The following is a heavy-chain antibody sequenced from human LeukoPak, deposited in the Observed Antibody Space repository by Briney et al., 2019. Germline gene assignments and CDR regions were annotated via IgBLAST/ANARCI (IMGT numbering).Heavy chain of an antibody. Sequence: GGSLRLSCAASGFTFSSYAMHWVRQAPGKGLEWVAVISYDGSNKYYADSVKGRFTISRDNSKNTLYLQMNSLRAEDTAVYYCARNQYSSSWSAYYYYYGMDVWGQGTTVTVSS. CDR2: ISYDGSNK. V-gene: IGHV3-30-3*01. D-gene: IGHD6-13*01. CDR1: GFTFSSYA. CDR3: ARNQYSSSWSAYYYYYGMDV. J-gene: IGHJ6*02.